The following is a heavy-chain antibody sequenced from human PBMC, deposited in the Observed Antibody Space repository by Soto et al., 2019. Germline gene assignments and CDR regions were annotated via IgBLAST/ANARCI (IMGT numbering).Heavy chain of an antibody. V-gene: IGHV3-20*04. Sequence: EVQLVESGGGVVRPGGSLRLSCAASGFTFDDYGMSWVRQAPGKGLEWVSGINWNGGSTGYADSVKGRFTISRDNAKNSLYLQMNSLRAEDTALYYCARGHGTYYYDSSGYRDAFDTWGQGTMVTVSS. CDR2: INWNGGST. D-gene: IGHD3-22*01. J-gene: IGHJ3*02. CDR1: GFTFDDYG. CDR3: ARGHGTYYYDSSGYRDAFDT.